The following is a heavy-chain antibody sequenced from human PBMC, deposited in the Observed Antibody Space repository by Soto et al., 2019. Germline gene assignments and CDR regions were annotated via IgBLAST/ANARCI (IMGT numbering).Heavy chain of an antibody. V-gene: IGHV1-69*13. CDR3: ARGPGLSVTTVDFDY. CDR2: IIPIFGTA. CDR1: GGTFSSYA. D-gene: IGHD4-17*01. J-gene: IGHJ4*02. Sequence: ASVKVSCKASGGTFSSYAISWVRQAPGQGLEWMGGIIPIFGTANYAQKFQGRVTITADESTSTAYMELSSLRSEDTAVYYCARGPGLSVTTVDFDYWGQGTLVTVSS.